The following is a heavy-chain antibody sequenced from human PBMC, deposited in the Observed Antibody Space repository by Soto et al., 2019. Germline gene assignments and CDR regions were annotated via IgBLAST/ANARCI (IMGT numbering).Heavy chain of an antibody. J-gene: IGHJ6*03. CDR3: ARRTGDHYYYYYMDV. Sequence: SETLSLTCTVSGGSISSSSYYWGWIRQPPGKGLEWIGSIYYSGSTYYNPSLKSRVTISVDTSKNQFSLKLSSVTAADTAVYYCARRTGDHYYYYYMDVWGKGTTVTVSS. CDR2: IYYSGST. CDR1: GGSISSSSYY. D-gene: IGHD7-27*01. V-gene: IGHV4-39*01.